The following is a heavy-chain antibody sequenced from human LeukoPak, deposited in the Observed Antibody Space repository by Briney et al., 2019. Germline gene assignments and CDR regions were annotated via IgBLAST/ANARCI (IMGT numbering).Heavy chain of an antibody. CDR3: ARGVTGIYYYYYMDV. V-gene: IGHV1-2*02. D-gene: IGHD3-10*01. J-gene: IGHJ6*03. CDR1: KYIFTDYY. Sequence: ASVKVSCKSSKYIFTDYYMHWVRQAPGQGLEWMGWINPNSGGTNYAPNFQGRVTMTRDTSISTVYMELTRLRSDDTAVYYCARGVTGIYYYYYMDVWGKGTTVTVSS. CDR2: INPNSGGT.